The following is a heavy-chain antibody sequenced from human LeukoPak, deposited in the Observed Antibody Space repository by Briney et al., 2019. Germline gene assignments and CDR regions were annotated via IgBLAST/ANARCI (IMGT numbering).Heavy chain of an antibody. D-gene: IGHD5-18*01. CDR2: FDPEDGET. CDR3: ATGPPYSYGLRKFDY. J-gene: IGHJ4*02. CDR1: GYTLTELP. Sequence: GASVKVSCKVSGYTLTELPMHWVRQAPGKGLEWMGGFDPEDGETIYAQKFQGRVTMTEDTSTDTAYMELSSLRSEDTAVYYCATGPPYSYGLRKFDYWGQGTLVTVSS. V-gene: IGHV1-24*01.